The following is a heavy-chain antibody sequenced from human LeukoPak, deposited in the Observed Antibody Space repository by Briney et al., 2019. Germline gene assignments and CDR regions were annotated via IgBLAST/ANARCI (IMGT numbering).Heavy chain of an antibody. CDR3: ARVDGDSSGYYSFDY. Sequence: GGSLRLSCAASGFTFSSYDMHWVRQATGKGLEWVSAIGTAGDTYYPGSVKGRFTISRDNSKNTLYLQMNSLRAEDTAVYYCARVDGDSSGYYSFDYWGQGTLVTVSS. V-gene: IGHV3-13*04. D-gene: IGHD3-22*01. CDR1: GFTFSSYD. J-gene: IGHJ4*02. CDR2: IGTAGDT.